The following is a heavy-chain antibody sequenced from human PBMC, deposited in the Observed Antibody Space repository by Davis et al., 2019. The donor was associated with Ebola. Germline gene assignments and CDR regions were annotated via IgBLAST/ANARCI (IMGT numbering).Heavy chain of an antibody. CDR1: GFTFSTYS. J-gene: IGHJ6*02. CDR3: ARDRPLDFFFGDYYGMDV. D-gene: IGHD3-16*01. CDR2: ISSDSDYI. Sequence: GESLKISCAASGFTFSTYSMSWVRQAPGKGLEWVSSISSDSDYIYYADSAKGRSTISRDNAKNSLYLQMNSLRAEDTAVYYCARDRPLDFFFGDYYGMDVWGQGTTVTVSS. V-gene: IGHV3-21*01.